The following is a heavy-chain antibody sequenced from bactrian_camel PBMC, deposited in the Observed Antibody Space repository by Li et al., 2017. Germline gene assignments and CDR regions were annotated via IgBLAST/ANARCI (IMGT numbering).Heavy chain of an antibody. V-gene: IGHV3S63*01. CDR1: GSAVSNLY. J-gene: IGHJ4*01. D-gene: IGHD1*01. CDR2: LAINGGT. Sequence: HVQLVESGGGSVQAGGSLRLSCAASGSAVSNLYMAWFRQAPGKEREGVAYLAINGGTDYTYAVAGRFTISKDNANNIVTLMMNSLKPEDTAMYYCAANFGPYCSGPYLARRANFLGQGTQVTVS.